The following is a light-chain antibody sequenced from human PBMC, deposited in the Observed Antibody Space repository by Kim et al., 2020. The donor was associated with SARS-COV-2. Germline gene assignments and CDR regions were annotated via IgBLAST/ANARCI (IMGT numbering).Light chain of an antibody. CDR1: SSDIGAYNY. CDR3: CSYTSASTYV. CDR2: DVT. J-gene: IGLJ1*01. Sequence: QSALTQPASVSGSPGQSITISCTGTSSDIGAYNYVSWYQQHPGKAPKLVIYDVTKRPSGVSNRFSGSKSGNTASLTISGLQAEDETDYYCCSYTSASTYVFGTGTKVTVL. V-gene: IGLV2-14*03.